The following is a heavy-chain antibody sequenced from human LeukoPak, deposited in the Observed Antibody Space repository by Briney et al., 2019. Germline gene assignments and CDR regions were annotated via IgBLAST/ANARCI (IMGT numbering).Heavy chain of an antibody. CDR1: GGSISNYF. J-gene: IGHJ6*03. V-gene: IGHV4-59*01. Sequence: SETLSLTCTVPGGSISNYFWSWIRQPPGKGVECIGYVYYSDSTNYNPSLKSRVTVSVDTSKNQFSLKLTSVTAADTAVYYCARFPGSAEYRHYYYMDVWGKGTTVTVSS. D-gene: IGHD2-15*01. CDR3: ARFPGSAEYRHYYYMDV. CDR2: VYYSDST.